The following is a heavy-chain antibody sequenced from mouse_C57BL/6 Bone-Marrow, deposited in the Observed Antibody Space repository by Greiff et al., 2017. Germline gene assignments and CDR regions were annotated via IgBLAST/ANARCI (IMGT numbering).Heavy chain of an antibody. V-gene: IGHV5-17*01. Sequence: EVKLVESGGGLVKPGGSLKLSCAASGFTFSDYGMHWVRQAPEKGLEWVAYISSGSSTIYYADTVKGRFTISRDNAKNTLFLQMTSLRSEDTAMYYCARDYYGYFYYFDYWGQGTTLTVSS. D-gene: IGHD1-2*01. J-gene: IGHJ2*01. CDR3: ARDYYGYFYYFDY. CDR1: GFTFSDYG. CDR2: ISSGSSTI.